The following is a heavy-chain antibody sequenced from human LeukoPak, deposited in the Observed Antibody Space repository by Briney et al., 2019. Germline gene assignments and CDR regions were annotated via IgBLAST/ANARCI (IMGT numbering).Heavy chain of an antibody. CDR1: GFTFSSYW. Sequence: GGSLRLSCAASGFTFSSYWMHWVRQAPGKGLEWVSYISSSGSTIYYADSVKGRFTISRDNAKNSLYLQMNSLRAEDTAVYYCARWANYYYYMDVWGKGTTVTVSS. V-gene: IGHV3-48*04. CDR3: ARWANYYYYMDV. CDR2: ISSSGSTI. J-gene: IGHJ6*03.